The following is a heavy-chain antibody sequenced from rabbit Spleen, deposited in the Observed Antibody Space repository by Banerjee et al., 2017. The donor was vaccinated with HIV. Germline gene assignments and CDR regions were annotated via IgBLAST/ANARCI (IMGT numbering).Heavy chain of an antibody. CDR1: GFSFSAVHW. CDR2: IYAGSTGTI. Sequence: QSLEESGGDLVKPGASLTLTCTASGFSFSAVHWIYWVRQAPGKGLEWIGTIYAGSTGTIDFASWAKGRFTISKTSSTTVTLQVTSLTAADTATYFCARDLTGVIGWNFGWWGPGTLVTVS. V-gene: IGHV1S40*01. J-gene: IGHJ4*01. CDR3: ARDLTGVIGWNFGW. D-gene: IGHD1-1*01.